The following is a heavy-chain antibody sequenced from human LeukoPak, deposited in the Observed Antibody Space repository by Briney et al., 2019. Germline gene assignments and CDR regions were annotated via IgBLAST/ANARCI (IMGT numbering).Heavy chain of an antibody. Sequence: PGGSLRLSCAVSGFTFSSYGMHWVRQAPGKGLVWVAFIRYDGSNKYYADSVKGRFTISRDNSKNTLYLQMNSLRSDDTAVYYCARGVDTAMLPYYYYFMDVWGKGTTVTVSS. CDR2: IRYDGSNK. CDR3: ARGVDTAMLPYYYYFMDV. CDR1: GFTFSSYG. J-gene: IGHJ6*03. V-gene: IGHV3-30*02. D-gene: IGHD5-18*01.